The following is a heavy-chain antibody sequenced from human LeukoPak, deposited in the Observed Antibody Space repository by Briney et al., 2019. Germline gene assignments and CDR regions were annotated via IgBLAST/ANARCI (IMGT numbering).Heavy chain of an antibody. Sequence: GGSLRLSCAASGFTFSNAWMSWVRQAPGQGREWGGRIKSKTDGGTTDYAAPVKGRFTISRDDSKNTLYLQMNSLKTEDTAVYYCTTLASMVRGVVHFDYWGQGTLVTVSS. CDR2: IKSKTDGGTT. V-gene: IGHV3-15*01. CDR3: TTLASMVRGVVHFDY. J-gene: IGHJ4*02. CDR1: GFTFSNAW. D-gene: IGHD3-10*01.